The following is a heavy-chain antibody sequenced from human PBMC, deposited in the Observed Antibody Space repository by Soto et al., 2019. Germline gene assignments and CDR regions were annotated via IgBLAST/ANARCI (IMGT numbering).Heavy chain of an antibody. CDR1: GFTFSSYG. CDR3: ASETGGYDRTGSYYYFDF. J-gene: IGHJ4*02. V-gene: IGHV3-48*02. CDR2: ISSSSSSNI. D-gene: IGHD3-9*01. Sequence: GSLILSCAASGFTFSSYGINLVRRAPGKGLEWLSFISSSSSSNIYYADSVKGRFTISRDNAKNSLYLQMNSLRDEDTAVYYCASETGGYDRTGSYYYFDFWGQGTPVTVSS.